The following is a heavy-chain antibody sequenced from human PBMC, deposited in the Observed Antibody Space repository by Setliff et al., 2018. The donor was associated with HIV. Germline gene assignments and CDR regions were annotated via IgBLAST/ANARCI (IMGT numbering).Heavy chain of an antibody. J-gene: IGHJ4*02. CDR3: ARLSKYYDFWTPDS. V-gene: IGHV5-51*01. Sequence: PGESLKISCQGSASSFTNYWVGWVRQMPDEGLEWLGLIWPVDSDTIYSPSFQGQVTLSADKSISTVYLQWSSLRAPDTAMYYCARLSKYYDFWTPDSWGQGTLVTVSS. CDR2: IWPVDSDT. D-gene: IGHD3-3*01. CDR1: ASSFTNYW.